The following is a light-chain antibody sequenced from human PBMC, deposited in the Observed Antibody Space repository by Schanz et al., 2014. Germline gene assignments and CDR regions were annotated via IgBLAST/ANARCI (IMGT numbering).Light chain of an antibody. CDR1: SSDVGGYNY. CDR2: EDT. J-gene: IGLJ1*01. Sequence: QSALTQPASVSGSPGQSITISCTGTSSDVGGYNYVSWYQQHPGKAPKLIISEDTERPSGVSNRFSGSKSGNTASLTISGLQAEDEADYFCNSYTSSKNRVFGTGTKLTVL. V-gene: IGLV2-14*01. CDR3: NSYTSSKNRV.